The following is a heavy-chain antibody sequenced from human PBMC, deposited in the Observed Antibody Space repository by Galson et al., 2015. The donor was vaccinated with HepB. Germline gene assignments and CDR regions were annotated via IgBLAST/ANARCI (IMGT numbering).Heavy chain of an antibody. J-gene: IGHJ3*02. CDR2: IYYSGST. CDR3: ARGRRRWRLLGAFDI. D-gene: IGHD3-22*01. CDR1: GGSISSYY. V-gene: IGHV4-59*01. Sequence: LSLTCTVSGGSISSYYWSWIRQPPGKGLEWIGYIYYSGSTNYNPSLKSRVTISVDTSKNQFSLKLSSVTAADTAVYYCARGRRRWRLLGAFDIWGQGTMVTVSS.